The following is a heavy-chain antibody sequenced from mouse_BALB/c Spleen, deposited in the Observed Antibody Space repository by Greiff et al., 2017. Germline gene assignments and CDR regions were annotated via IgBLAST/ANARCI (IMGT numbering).Heavy chain of an antibody. CDR1: GFTFSSYG. CDR3: ASLYYGSNPFAY. CDR2: ISSGGSYT. V-gene: IGHV5-6*01. Sequence: EVKLMESGGDLVKPGGSLKLSCAASGFTFSSYGMSWVRQTPDKRLEWVATISSGGSYTYYPDSVKGRFTISRDNAKNTLYLQMSSLKSEDTAMYYCASLYYGSNPFAYWGQGTLVTVSA. J-gene: IGHJ3*01. D-gene: IGHD1-1*01.